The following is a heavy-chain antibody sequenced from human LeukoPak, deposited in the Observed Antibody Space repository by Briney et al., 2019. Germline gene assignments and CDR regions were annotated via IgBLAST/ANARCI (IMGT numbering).Heavy chain of an antibody. D-gene: IGHD1-26*01. V-gene: IGHV3-23*01. J-gene: IGHJ4*02. CDR2: ITGSGGST. CDR1: GLTFSSHA. Sequence: GGSLRLSCVASGLTFSSHAMTWVRQTPGKGLEWVSGITGSGGSTYHAESVKGRFTISRDNSKNTLYLQMNNLRAEDTAVYYCASRPPSETYFAVFDYWGQGTLVTVSS. CDR3: ASRPPSETYFAVFDY.